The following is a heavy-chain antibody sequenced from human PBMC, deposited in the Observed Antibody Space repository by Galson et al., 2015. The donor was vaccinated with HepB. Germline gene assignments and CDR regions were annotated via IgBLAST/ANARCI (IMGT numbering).Heavy chain of an antibody. CDR3: AREGYSKTVDAFDI. D-gene: IGHD4-11*01. CDR1: GYTFTSYD. Sequence: SVKVSCKASGYTFTSYDISWVLQATGQGLEWMGWMNPDSGNTGYAQNFQGRVTMTRDTSISTAYMELSSLRSEDTAVYYCAREGYSKTVDAFDIWGQGTMVTVSS. J-gene: IGHJ3*02. V-gene: IGHV1-8*01. CDR2: MNPDSGNT.